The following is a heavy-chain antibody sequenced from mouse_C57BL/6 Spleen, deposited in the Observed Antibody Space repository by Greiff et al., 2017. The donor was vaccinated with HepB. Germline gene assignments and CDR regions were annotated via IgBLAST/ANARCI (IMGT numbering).Heavy chain of an antibody. J-gene: IGHJ1*03. CDR2: ISSGSSTI. CDR1: GFTFSDYG. CDR3: ARPYWNWYFDV. V-gene: IGHV5-17*01. Sequence: EVQVVESGGGLVKPGGSLKLSCAASGFTFSDYGMHWVRQAPEKGLEWVAYISSGSSTIYYADTVKGRFTISRDNAKNTLFLQMTSLRSEDTAMYYCARPYWNWYFDVWGTGTTVTVSS. D-gene: IGHD2-10*01.